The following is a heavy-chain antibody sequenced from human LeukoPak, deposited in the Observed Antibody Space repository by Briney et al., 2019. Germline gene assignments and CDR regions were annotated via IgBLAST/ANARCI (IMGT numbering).Heavy chain of an antibody. D-gene: IGHD3-22*01. CDR2: IYTRGST. CDR1: GGSISSGSYY. Sequence: SQTLSLTCTVSGGSISSGSYYWSWIRQPAGKGLEWIGRIYTRGSTNYNPSLRSRVTISVDTPKNQSSLKLSSVTAADTAVYYCARGYYESSGYLDYWGQGTLVTVSS. CDR3: ARGYYESSGYLDY. V-gene: IGHV4-61*02. J-gene: IGHJ4*02.